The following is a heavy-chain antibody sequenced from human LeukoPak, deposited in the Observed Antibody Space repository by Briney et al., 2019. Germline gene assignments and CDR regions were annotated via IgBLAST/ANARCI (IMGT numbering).Heavy chain of an antibody. CDR3: ARDLPLPSYYDILTGYDY. Sequence: PGGSLRLSCAASGFTFSSYSMNWVRQAPGEGLEWVSSISSSSSYIYYADSVKGRFTISRDNANNSLYLQMNSLRAEDTAVYYCARDLPLPSYYDILTGYDYWGQGTLVTVSS. J-gene: IGHJ4*02. V-gene: IGHV3-21*01. D-gene: IGHD3-9*01. CDR1: GFTFSSYS. CDR2: ISSSSSYI.